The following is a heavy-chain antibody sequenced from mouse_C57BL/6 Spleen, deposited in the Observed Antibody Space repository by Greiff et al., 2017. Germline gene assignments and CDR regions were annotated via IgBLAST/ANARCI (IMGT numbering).Heavy chain of an antibody. V-gene: IGHV5-4*03. CDR3: ARGGNDDYDGWFAY. CDR2: ISDGGSYT. CDR1: GFTFSSYA. J-gene: IGHJ3*01. Sequence: EVKVVESGGGLVKPGGSLKLSCAASGFTFSSYAMSWVRQTPEKRLEWVATISDGGSYTYYPDNVKGRFTISRDNAKNNLYLQMSHLKSEDTAMYYCARGGNDDYDGWFAYWGQGTLVTVSA. D-gene: IGHD2-4*01.